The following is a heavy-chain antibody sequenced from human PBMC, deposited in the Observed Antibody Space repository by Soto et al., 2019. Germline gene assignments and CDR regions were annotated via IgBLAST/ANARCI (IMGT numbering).Heavy chain of an antibody. CDR1: GGSFSGYY. D-gene: IGHD6-13*01. Sequence: SETLSLTCAVYGGSFSGYYWSWIRQPPGKGLEWIGEINHGGSTNYNPSLKSRVTISVDTSKNQFSLKLSSVTAADTAVYYCASSPARAAAGIRVVFWFDPWGQGTLVTVSS. V-gene: IGHV4-34*01. CDR3: ASSPARAAAGIRVVFWFDP. CDR2: INHGGST. J-gene: IGHJ5*02.